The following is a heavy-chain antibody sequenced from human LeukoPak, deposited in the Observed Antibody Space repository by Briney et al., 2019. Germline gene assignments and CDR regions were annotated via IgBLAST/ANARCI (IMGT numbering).Heavy chain of an antibody. Sequence: ASVKVSCKASGYTFTGYYMHWVRQAPGQGLEWMGWINPNSGGTNYAQKFQGGVTMTRDTSISTAYMELSRLRSDDTAVYYCARAGYSSSWYGVYNWFDPWGQGTLVTVSS. CDR2: INPNSGGT. CDR3: ARAGYSSSWYGVYNWFDP. J-gene: IGHJ5*02. CDR1: GYTFTGYY. V-gene: IGHV1-2*02. D-gene: IGHD6-13*01.